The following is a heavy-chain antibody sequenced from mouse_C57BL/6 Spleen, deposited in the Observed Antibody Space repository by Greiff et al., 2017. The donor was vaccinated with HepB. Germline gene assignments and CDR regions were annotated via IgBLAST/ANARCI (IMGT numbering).Heavy chain of an antibody. CDR1: GYTFTEYT. V-gene: IGHV1-62-2*01. Sequence: VKLMESGAELVKPGASVKLSCKASGYTFTEYTIHWVKQRSGQGLEWIGWFYPGSGSIKYNEKFTDKATLTADKSSSTVYMELSRLTSEDSAVYFCARDEDDDGYSAWFAYWGQGTLVTVSA. D-gene: IGHD2-3*01. CDR2: FYPGSGSI. CDR3: ARDEDDDGYSAWFAY. J-gene: IGHJ3*01.